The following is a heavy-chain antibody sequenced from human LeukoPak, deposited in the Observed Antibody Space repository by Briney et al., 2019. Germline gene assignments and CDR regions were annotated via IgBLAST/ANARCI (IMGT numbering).Heavy chain of an antibody. Sequence: GGSLRLSCEGSAFIFSGHWMNWVRQTPGKGLEWVASIKEDGSERQYVDSVKGRFSISRDNTKGSLFLQLNSLRAEDTAVYYCARAGYDYGILGMDVWGQGTTVTVSS. D-gene: IGHD5-12*01. CDR3: ARAGYDYGILGMDV. J-gene: IGHJ6*02. CDR2: IKEDGSER. V-gene: IGHV3-7*03. CDR1: AFIFSGHW.